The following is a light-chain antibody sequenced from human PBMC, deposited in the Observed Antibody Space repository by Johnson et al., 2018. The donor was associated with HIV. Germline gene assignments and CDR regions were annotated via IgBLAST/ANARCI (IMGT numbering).Light chain of an antibody. Sequence: QSVLTQPPSVSAAPGQKVTISCSGSSSNIGNNYVSWYQQFPGTAPKLLIYDNNKRPSGIPDRFSGSKSGTSATLGITGLQTEDEAVYYCETWDSGLGAHYVFGTGTKVTVL. CDR2: DNN. J-gene: IGLJ1*01. V-gene: IGLV1-51*01. CDR1: SSNIGNNY. CDR3: ETWDSGLGAHYV.